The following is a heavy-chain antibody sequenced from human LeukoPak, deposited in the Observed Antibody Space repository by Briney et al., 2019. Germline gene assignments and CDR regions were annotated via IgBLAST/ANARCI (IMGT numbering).Heavy chain of an antibody. J-gene: IGHJ6*03. V-gene: IGHV4-38-2*02. Sequence: PSETLSLTCAVSGYSIRGDDYWGWIRQSPGKGLEWIGSIYHSGSTYYNPSLKSRVTISLDTSTNQFSLKLSSVTAADTAVYYCARDETGYYYMDVWGKGTTVTVSS. CDR1: GYSIRGDDY. CDR2: IYHSGST. CDR3: ARDETGYYYMDV.